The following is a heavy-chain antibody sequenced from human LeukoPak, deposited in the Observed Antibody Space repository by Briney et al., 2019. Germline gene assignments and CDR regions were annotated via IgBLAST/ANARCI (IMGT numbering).Heavy chain of an antibody. D-gene: IGHD1-1*01. V-gene: IGHV4-61*02. CDR2: IYTSGST. CDR3: ARGRVSSSTWYSTYYYYFYMDV. J-gene: IGHJ6*03. CDR1: GGSISSGSYY. Sequence: SETLSLTCTVSGGSISSGSYYWRWIRQPAGKGLEWIGRIYTSGSTNYNPSLKSRVTISVDTSKNQFSLKLSSVTAADTAVYFCARGRVSSSTWYSTYYYYFYMDVWGKGTTVTVSS.